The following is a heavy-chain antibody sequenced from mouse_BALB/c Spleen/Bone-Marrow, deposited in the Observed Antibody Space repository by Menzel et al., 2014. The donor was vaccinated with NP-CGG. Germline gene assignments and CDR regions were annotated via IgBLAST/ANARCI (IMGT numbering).Heavy chain of an antibody. CDR2: IDPANGNT. J-gene: IGHJ2*01. Sequence: VQLQQSGAELVKPGASVKLSCTASGFNVKDTYIHWVKPRPEQGLEWIGRIDPANGNTKYDPKFQGKATITADTSSNTAYLQLSSLTSEDTAVYYCASYVYGYYFDYWGQGTTLTVSS. D-gene: IGHD2-2*01. CDR1: GFNVKDTY. V-gene: IGHV14-3*02. CDR3: ASYVYGYYFDY.